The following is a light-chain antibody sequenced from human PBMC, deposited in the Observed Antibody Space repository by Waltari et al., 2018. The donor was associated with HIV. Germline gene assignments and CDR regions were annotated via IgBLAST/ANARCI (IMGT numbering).Light chain of an antibody. CDR1: LSNIGRTA. CDR3: AAWDDGLSGVI. Sequence: QPVLSQAPSASGAPGQRIVISCSGDLSNIGRTAVYWYQPSPGRAPRLLIDGNNERPSEVPDRFSGSKSGSSASLAISGLQSEDEGDYFCAAWDDGLSGVIFGGGTRLTV. V-gene: IGLV1-47*01. J-gene: IGLJ2*01. CDR2: GNN.